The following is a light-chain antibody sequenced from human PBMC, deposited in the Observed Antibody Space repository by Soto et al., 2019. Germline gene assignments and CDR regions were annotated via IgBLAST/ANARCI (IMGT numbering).Light chain of an antibody. CDR1: QSLLHSNGYNY. V-gene: IGKV2-28*01. CDR2: LGS. Sequence: DIVMTQSPLSLPVTPGEPASISCRSSQSLLHSNGYNYLDWYLQQPGQSPQLLIYLGSNRASGVPGRFSGSGSGTDFTLKISRVEAEDVGVYYCMQALQTPRTFGQGTKLEIK. J-gene: IGKJ2*01. CDR3: MQALQTPRT.